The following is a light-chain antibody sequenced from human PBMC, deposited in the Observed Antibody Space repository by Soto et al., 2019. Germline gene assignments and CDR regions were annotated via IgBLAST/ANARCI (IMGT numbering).Light chain of an antibody. J-gene: IGKJ5*01. Sequence: ENVLTQSPGTLSLSPVAIAILSSSSRQSVSGSYLAWYQQKPGQAPRLLIYGASSRATGIPDRFSGGGSVTEFTLTIRRLQSEDFALYYCQQYEKWPPSINCGKGTRLEIK. CDR3: QQYEKWPPSIN. CDR2: GAS. CDR1: QSVSGSY. V-gene: IGKV3-20*01.